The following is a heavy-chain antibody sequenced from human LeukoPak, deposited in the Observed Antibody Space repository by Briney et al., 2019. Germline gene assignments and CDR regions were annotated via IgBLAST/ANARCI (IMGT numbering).Heavy chain of an antibody. D-gene: IGHD1-26*01. V-gene: IGHV3-23*01. Sequence: GGSLRLSCAASGFTFSSYAMSWVRQAPGKGLEWVSAISGSGGSTYYADSVKGRFTISRDNSKNTLYLQMNSLRAEDTAVYYCTKDLRVIVGPLTGWGQGTLVTVSS. J-gene: IGHJ4*02. CDR3: TKDLRVIVGPLTG. CDR2: ISGSGGST. CDR1: GFTFSSYA.